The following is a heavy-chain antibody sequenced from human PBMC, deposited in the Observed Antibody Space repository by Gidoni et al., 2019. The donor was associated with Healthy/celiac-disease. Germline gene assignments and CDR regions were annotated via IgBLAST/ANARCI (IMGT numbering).Heavy chain of an antibody. Sequence: QVQLVQSGAEVKKPGASVKVSCQASGYTFTGYYMHWVRQAPGQGLEWMGWINPNSGGTNYAQKFQGWVTMTRDTSISTAYMELSRLRSDDTAVYYCARAALVGATRGAAFDIWGQGXMVT. D-gene: IGHD1-26*01. CDR2: INPNSGGT. V-gene: IGHV1-2*04. CDR3: ARAALVGATRGAAFDI. CDR1: GYTFTGYY. J-gene: IGHJ3*02.